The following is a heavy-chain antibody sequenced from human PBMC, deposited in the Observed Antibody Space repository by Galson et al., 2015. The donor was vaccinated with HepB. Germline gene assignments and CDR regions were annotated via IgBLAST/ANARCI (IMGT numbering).Heavy chain of an antibody. CDR2: IYPGGSDT. J-gene: IGHJ4*02. Sequence: QSGAEVKKPGESLKISCKVSGYNFADYWIGWVRQVPGKGPEWMGIIYPGGSDTRYSPPFQGQVTISVDKSISTAYLQWTSLKASDTAMYYCARQRFFDYWGQGTLVTVSS. CDR3: ARQRFFDY. D-gene: IGHD3-3*01. V-gene: IGHV5-51*01. CDR1: GYNFADYW.